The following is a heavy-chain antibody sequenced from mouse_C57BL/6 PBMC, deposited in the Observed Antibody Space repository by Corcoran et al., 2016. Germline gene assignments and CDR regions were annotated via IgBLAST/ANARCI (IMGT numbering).Heavy chain of an antibody. J-gene: IGHJ4*01. Sequence: EVQLQQSGPELVKPGASVKISCKASGYTFTDYYMNWVKQSHGKSLEWIGDINPNNGGTSYNQKFKGKATLTVDKSSSTAYMELRSLTSEDSAVYYCARFDDGYFYYAMDYWGQGTSVTVSS. CDR3: ARFDDGYFYYAMDY. CDR2: INPNNGGT. CDR1: GYTFTDYY. D-gene: IGHD2-3*01. V-gene: IGHV1-26*01.